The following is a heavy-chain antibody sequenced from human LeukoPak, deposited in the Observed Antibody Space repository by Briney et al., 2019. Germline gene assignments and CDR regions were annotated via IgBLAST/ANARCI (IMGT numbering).Heavy chain of an antibody. CDR3: ARDIYGVSGNLHWFDP. Sequence: SVKVSCKASGGTFSSYAISWVRQAPGQGLEWMGGIIPIFGTANYAQKFQGRVTITADESTSTAYMEMSSLRSEDTAVYYCARDIYGVSGNLHWFDPWGQGTLVTVSS. J-gene: IGHJ5*02. CDR2: IIPIFGTA. CDR1: GGTFSSYA. D-gene: IGHD3-10*01. V-gene: IGHV1-69*13.